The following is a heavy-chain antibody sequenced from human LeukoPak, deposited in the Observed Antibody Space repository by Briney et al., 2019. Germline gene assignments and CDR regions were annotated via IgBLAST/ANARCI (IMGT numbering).Heavy chain of an antibody. Sequence: PGGTLRLSCAASGFTFNNYGLTWVRQAPGKGLEWVSAISGSGGSTYYADSVKGRFTTSRDNAKNSLYLQMNSLRAEDTAVYYCARLYSSGWTFFDYWGQGTLVTVSS. CDR3: ARLYSSGWTFFDY. CDR1: GFTFNNYG. CDR2: ISGSGGST. J-gene: IGHJ4*02. V-gene: IGHV3-23*01. D-gene: IGHD6-19*01.